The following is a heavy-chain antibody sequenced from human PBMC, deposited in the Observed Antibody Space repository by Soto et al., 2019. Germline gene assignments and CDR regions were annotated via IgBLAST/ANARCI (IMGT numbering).Heavy chain of an antibody. CDR3: ARDPHYYYNNRDYVEY. Sequence: PSETLSLTCAVSGFSINSGGFWGWIRQPPGKGLEWIGSVFHSGTAYYNPSLKSRVIISVDTSKNQFSLGLNSVTAADTAVYFCARDPHYYYNNRDYVEYWGRGSLVTVSS. J-gene: IGHJ4*02. V-gene: IGHV4-38-2*02. CDR1: GFSINSGGF. D-gene: IGHD3-22*01. CDR2: VFHSGTA.